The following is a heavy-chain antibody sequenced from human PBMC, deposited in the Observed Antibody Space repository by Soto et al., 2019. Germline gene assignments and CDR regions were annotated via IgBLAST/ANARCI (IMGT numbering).Heavy chain of an antibody. CDR2: IIPLFGTP. D-gene: IGHD5-12*01. Sequence: QVHLVQSGTEVKKPGSSVKVSCKTSGGTFSDLAFSWVRQAPRQGLEWVGGIIPLFGTPNYAREFQGRVSISADESSNTGYMELRSRRSEDTAVYYCASERVAEMATGGYFDNWGQGTLVTVSS. CDR3: ASERVAEMATGGYFDN. J-gene: IGHJ4*02. V-gene: IGHV1-69*01. CDR1: GGTFSDLA.